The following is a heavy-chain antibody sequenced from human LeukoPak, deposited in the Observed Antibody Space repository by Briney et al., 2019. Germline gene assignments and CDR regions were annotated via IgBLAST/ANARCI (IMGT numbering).Heavy chain of an antibody. CDR2: ISYDGTIR. CDR1: GFTFSRYV. Sequence: PGGSLRLSCAASGFTFSRYVMYWVRQAPGKGLEWVAVISYDGTIRNYADSVKGRFTISRDNSKNTLYLQMNSLTAEDTALYYCAKGGCSSTTCYLANPWGQGTLVTVSS. V-gene: IGHV3-30*18. CDR3: AKGGCSSTTCYLANP. D-gene: IGHD2-2*01. J-gene: IGHJ5*02.